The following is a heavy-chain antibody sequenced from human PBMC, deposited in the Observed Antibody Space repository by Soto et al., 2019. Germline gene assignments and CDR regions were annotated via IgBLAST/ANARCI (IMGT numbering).Heavy chain of an antibody. J-gene: IGHJ4*02. D-gene: IGHD5-18*01. Sequence: GGSLRLSCAASGFTFSSYGMHWVRQAPGKGLEWVAVISYDGSNKYYADSVKGRFTISRDNSKNTLYLQMNSLRAEDTAVYYCAKAWIQLYTPAPFDYWGQGT. CDR1: GFTFSSYG. CDR2: ISYDGSNK. CDR3: AKAWIQLYTPAPFDY. V-gene: IGHV3-30*18.